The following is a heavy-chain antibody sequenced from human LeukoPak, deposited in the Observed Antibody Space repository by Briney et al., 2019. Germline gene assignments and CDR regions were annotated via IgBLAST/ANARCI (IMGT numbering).Heavy chain of an antibody. CDR3: SRNGLVDFDY. CDR1: GFAFDDFA. CDR2: IRRRAYGGAA. V-gene: IGHV3-49*04. J-gene: IGHJ4*02. Sequence: GGSLRLSCTTSGFAFDDFAMSWVRQPAGKGLEWVGFIRRRAYGGAAEYAASVKGRFIISRDDSKGIAYLQMSSLKTEDTAVYYCSRNGLVDFDYWGQGSRVIVSP.